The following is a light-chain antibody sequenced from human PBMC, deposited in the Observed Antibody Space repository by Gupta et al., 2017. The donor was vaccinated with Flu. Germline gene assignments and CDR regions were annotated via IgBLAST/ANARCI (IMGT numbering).Light chain of an antibody. CDR1: NSTIGRIN. CDR3: DAWEDSRNGFYV. J-gene: IGLJ1*01. V-gene: IGLV1-44*01. Sequence: GTTYGSGSNSTIGRINVKWYHEHTGTAPNLLIFVNNKRLSGGPARFSCSNSGTSASTAISSMQAEEEADYYYDAWEDSRNGFYVFGPGSKVTVL. CDR2: VNN.